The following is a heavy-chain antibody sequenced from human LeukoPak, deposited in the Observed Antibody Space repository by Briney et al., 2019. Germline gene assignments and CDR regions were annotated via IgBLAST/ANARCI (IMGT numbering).Heavy chain of an antibody. CDR2: IWDDGSKR. V-gene: IGHV3-30*02. D-gene: IGHD2-15*01. Sequence: GGSLRLSCTASGFTFTSYGIDWVRQAPGKGLEWVAVIWDDGSKRFYADSVKGRFTISRDNSENTLYLQMNSLRDEDTALYYCAKSGLRICSAGSCYFDYWGQGALVTVSS. J-gene: IGHJ4*02. CDR3: AKSGLRICSAGSCYFDY. CDR1: GFTFTSYG.